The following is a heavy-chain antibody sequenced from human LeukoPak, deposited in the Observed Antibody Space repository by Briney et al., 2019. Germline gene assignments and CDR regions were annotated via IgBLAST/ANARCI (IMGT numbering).Heavy chain of an antibody. Sequence: ASVKVSCKASGYTFTSYGISWVRQAPGQGLEWMGWISAYNGNTNYAQKLQGRVTMTTDTSTSTAYMELTSLRSDDTAVYYCARDSPVVVTASLDYWGQGTLVTVSS. CDR2: ISAYNGNT. D-gene: IGHD2-21*02. CDR1: GYTFTSYG. J-gene: IGHJ4*02. CDR3: ARDSPVVVTASLDY. V-gene: IGHV1-18*01.